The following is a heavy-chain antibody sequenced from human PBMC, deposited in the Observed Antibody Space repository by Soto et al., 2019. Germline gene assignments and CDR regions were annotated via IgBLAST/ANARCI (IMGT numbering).Heavy chain of an antibody. J-gene: IGHJ3*02. CDR2: IYYSGST. Sequence: SETLSLTCTVSGGSIISYYWCWIRQPPGKGLEWIGYIYYSGSTNYNPSLKSRVTISVDTSKNQFSLKLSSVTAADTAVYYCAREREADCSGGGCYLGNAFDTWGQVRMVTVAS. V-gene: IGHV4-59*01. CDR3: AREREADCSGGGCYLGNAFDT. CDR1: GGSIISYY. D-gene: IGHD2-15*01.